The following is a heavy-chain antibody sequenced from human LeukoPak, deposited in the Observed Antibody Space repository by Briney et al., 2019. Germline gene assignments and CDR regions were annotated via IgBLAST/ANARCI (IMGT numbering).Heavy chain of an antibody. Sequence: KVSCKASGYTFTSYWIGWVRQMPGKGLEWMGIIYPGDSDTRYSPSFQGQVTISADKSISTAYLQWSSLKASDTAMYYCAXXXXXXSGSYYPFDYWGQGTLVTVSS. D-gene: IGHD1-26*01. CDR3: AXXXXXXSGSYYPFDY. CDR2: IYPGDSDT. J-gene: IGHJ4*02. V-gene: IGHV5-51*01. CDR1: GYTFTSYW.